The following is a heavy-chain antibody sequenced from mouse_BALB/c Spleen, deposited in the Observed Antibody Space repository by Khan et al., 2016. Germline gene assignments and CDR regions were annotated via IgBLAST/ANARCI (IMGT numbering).Heavy chain of an antibody. CDR3: ASLTGTIAY. D-gene: IGHD4-1*01. J-gene: IGHJ3*01. Sequence: EVELVESGGGLVQTGGSLRLSCATSGITFTDYYMTWVRQPPGKALEWLGFIRNKAGGYTTEYSVSVKGRFTISRDNSQSILYLQMNTLRAEGSATYYCASLTGTIAYWGQGTLVTVSA. CDR2: IRNKAGGYTT. CDR1: GITFTDYY. V-gene: IGHV7-3*02.